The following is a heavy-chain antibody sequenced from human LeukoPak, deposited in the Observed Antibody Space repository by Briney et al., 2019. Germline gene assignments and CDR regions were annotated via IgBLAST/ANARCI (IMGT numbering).Heavy chain of an antibody. CDR2: IIPIFGTA. Sequence: GSSVKVSCKASGGTFSSYAISWVRQAPGQGLEWMGGIIPIFGTANYAQKFQGRVTITADESMSTAYMELSSLRSEDTAVYYCASSYYYDSSGYYEVDYWGQGTLVTVSS. V-gene: IGHV1-69*01. J-gene: IGHJ4*02. D-gene: IGHD3-22*01. CDR1: GGTFSSYA. CDR3: ASSYYYDSSGYYEVDY.